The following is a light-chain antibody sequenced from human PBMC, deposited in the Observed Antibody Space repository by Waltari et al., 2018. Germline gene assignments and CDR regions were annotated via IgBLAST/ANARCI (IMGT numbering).Light chain of an antibody. CDR1: QSVGSY. CDR2: DAS. V-gene: IGKV3-11*01. Sequence: EIVLTQSPATLSLSPGDRATLSCRASQSVGSYLTWYQQKPGQAPRLLIYDASNRATGSPDRFSGSGSGTDFALTISSLEPEDFAVYYCQQRSNWPPMFTFGPGTKVDIK. CDR3: QQRSNWPPMFT. J-gene: IGKJ3*01.